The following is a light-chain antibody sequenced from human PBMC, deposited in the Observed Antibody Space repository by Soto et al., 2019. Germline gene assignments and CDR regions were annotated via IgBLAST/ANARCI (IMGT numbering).Light chain of an antibody. CDR1: QYIWRY. CDR2: AAS. Sequence: DSQMAQSPSCLSASGGDRVTSTCRAGQYIWRYLNWYQQKPGKAPKLLIYAASSLHSGVPSRFSGSGSGTDFTLTISSLQPEDVATYYCQKYNSAPWTFGQGTKVDI. CDR3: QKYNSAPWT. V-gene: IGKV1-39*01. J-gene: IGKJ1*01.